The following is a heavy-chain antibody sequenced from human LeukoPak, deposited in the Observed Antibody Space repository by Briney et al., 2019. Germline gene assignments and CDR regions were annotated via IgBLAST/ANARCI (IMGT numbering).Heavy chain of an antibody. CDR3: ARDLGVDWQWLVGFDY. CDR1: GGSFSGYY. Sequence: PSETLSLTCAVYGGSFSGYYWSWIRQPPGKGLEWIGEINHSGSTNYNPSLKSRVTISVDTSKNQFSLQLNSVTPEDTAVYYCARDLGVDWQWLVGFDYWGQGTLVTVSS. D-gene: IGHD6-19*01. CDR2: INHSGST. V-gene: IGHV4-34*01. J-gene: IGHJ4*02.